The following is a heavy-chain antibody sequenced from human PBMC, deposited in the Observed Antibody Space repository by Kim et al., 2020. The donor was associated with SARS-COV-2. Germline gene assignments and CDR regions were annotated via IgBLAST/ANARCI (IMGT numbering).Heavy chain of an antibody. V-gene: IGHV3-30*18. CDR2: ISHDGSNK. D-gene: IGHD6-6*01. J-gene: IGHJ6*02. Sequence: GGSLRLSCAASGFTFSRYGMHWVRQAPGKGLEWVAVISHDGSNKYYVDSVKGRFTISRDNSKNTLYLQMNSLRAEDTAVYYCAKDLPPQLIYYYGMDVWGQGTTVTVSS. CDR3: AKDLPPQLIYYYGMDV. CDR1: GFTFSRYG.